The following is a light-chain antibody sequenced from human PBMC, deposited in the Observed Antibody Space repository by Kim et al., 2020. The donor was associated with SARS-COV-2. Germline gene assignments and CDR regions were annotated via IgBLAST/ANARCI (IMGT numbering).Light chain of an antibody. V-gene: IGKV3-20*01. CDR3: QVYGGSSYT. J-gene: IGKJ2*01. Sequence: LSPGERATLSCRASQSVSSTYFVWYQQNPGQAPRVVIYGASTRATGIPDRFSGSGSGTEFTLTISSLEAEDSAVFYCQVYGGSSYTFGQGTKLEI. CDR1: QSVSSTY. CDR2: GAS.